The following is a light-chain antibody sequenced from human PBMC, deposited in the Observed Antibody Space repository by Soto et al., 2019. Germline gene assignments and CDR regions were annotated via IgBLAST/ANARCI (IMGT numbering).Light chain of an antibody. CDR2: EVT. CDR3: SSYTTSSTRV. V-gene: IGLV2-14*01. Sequence: QSALTQPASVSVSPGQSIAISCSGSSSDLGIYNYVSWYQQHPGIVPKLIIFEVTNRPSGVSNRFSGSKSGNTASLTISGLQAEDEADYYCSSYTTSSTRVFGTGTKVTVL. J-gene: IGLJ1*01. CDR1: SSDLGIYNY.